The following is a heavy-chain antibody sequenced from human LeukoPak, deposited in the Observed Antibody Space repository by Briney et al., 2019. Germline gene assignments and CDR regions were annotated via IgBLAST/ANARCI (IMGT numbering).Heavy chain of an antibody. CDR3: AGVATISNRYYYMDV. CDR1: GGTFSSYA. D-gene: IGHD5-12*01. Sequence: SVKVSCKASGGTFSSYAISWVRQAPGQGLEWMGGIIPIFGTANYAQKFQGRVTITTDESTSTAYMELSSLRSEDTAVYYCAGVATISNRYYYMDVWGKGTTVTVSS. V-gene: IGHV1-69*05. CDR2: IIPIFGTA. J-gene: IGHJ6*03.